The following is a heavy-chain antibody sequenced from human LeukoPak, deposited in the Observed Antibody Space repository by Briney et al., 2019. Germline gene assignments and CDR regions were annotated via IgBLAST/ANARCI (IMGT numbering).Heavy chain of an antibody. CDR2: INTDGSST. V-gene: IGHV3-74*01. Sequence: GGSLRLSCAASGFTFNSYWMHLVRQGPGKGLVWVSRINTDGSSTSYADSVKGRFTISRDKATNTLYLQMNSLRAEDTAVYYYARGMRYYYYYYMDVWGKGTTVTVSS. CDR1: GFTFNSYW. D-gene: IGHD2-8*01. CDR3: ARGMRYYYYYYMDV. J-gene: IGHJ6*03.